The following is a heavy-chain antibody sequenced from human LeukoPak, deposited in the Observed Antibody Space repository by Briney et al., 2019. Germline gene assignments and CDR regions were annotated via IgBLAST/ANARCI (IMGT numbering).Heavy chain of an antibody. Sequence: SETPSLTCTVSGGSISSGGYSWSWIRQPPGKGLEWIGYIYHSGSTYYNPSLKSRVTISVDRSKNQFSLKLSSVTAADTAVYYCARADFWSGYYTGSGGYFDYWGQGTLVTVSS. D-gene: IGHD3-3*01. CDR1: GGSISSGGYS. CDR2: IYHSGST. J-gene: IGHJ4*02. V-gene: IGHV4-30-2*01. CDR3: ARADFWSGYYTGSGGYFDY.